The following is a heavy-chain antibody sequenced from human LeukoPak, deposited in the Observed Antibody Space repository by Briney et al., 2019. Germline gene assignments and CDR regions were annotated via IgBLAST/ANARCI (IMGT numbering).Heavy chain of an antibody. Sequence: GRSLRLSCAASGFTFSSYAMHWVRQAPGKGLEWVAVISYDGSNKYYADSVKGRFTISRDNSKSTLYLQMNSLRAEDTAVYYCAGSLLWFGYYYYGMDVWGQGTTVTVSS. V-gene: IGHV3-30-3*01. CDR2: ISYDGSNK. CDR1: GFTFSSYA. J-gene: IGHJ6*02. CDR3: AGSLLWFGYYYYGMDV. D-gene: IGHD3-10*01.